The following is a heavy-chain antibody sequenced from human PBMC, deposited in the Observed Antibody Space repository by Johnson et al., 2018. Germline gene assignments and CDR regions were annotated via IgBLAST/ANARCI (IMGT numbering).Heavy chain of an antibody. CDR2: ISYDGSNK. Sequence: QVQLVQSGGGVVQPGRSLRLSCAASGFTFSSYAMHWVRQAPGKGLEWVAVISYDGSNKYYADSVKGRFTISRDNSKNTRDLQMNSLRAEDTAVYYCAGDEPHPLYYYYMDVWGKGTTVTVS. CDR1: GFTFSSYA. CDR3: AGDEPHPLYYYYMDV. V-gene: IGHV3-30-3*01. J-gene: IGHJ6*03.